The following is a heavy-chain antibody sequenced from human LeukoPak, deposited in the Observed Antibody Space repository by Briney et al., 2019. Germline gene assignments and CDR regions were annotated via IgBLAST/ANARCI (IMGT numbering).Heavy chain of an antibody. CDR3: AKDRERFITTYYFDY. D-gene: IGHD3-10*01. V-gene: IGHV3-30*02. Sequence: GGSLRLSCAASGFTFSSYGMHWVRQAPGKGLEWVAFIRYDGSNKYYADSVKGRFTISRDNSKNTLYLQMNSLRAEDTAVYYCAKDRERFITTYYFDYWGQGTLVTVSS. CDR2: IRYDGSNK. CDR1: GFTFSSYG. J-gene: IGHJ4*02.